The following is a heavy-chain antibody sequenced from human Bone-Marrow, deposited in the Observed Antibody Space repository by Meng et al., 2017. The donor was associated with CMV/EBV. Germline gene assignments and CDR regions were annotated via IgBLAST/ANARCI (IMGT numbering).Heavy chain of an antibody. V-gene: IGHV1-18*01. CDR3: ARDPTKYSSSTQYAIYYYYYYGMDV. CDR2: ITTYNGDT. Sequence: ASVKVSCKASGFRFDNYAISWVRQAPGQGLEWMGWITTYNGDTEYAQSLQGRVTMTADTSTSTAYVEVSSLRSEDTAVYYCARDPTKYSSSTQYAIYYYYYYGMDVWGQGTTVTVSS. CDR1: GFRFDNYA. D-gene: IGHD6-6*01. J-gene: IGHJ6*02.